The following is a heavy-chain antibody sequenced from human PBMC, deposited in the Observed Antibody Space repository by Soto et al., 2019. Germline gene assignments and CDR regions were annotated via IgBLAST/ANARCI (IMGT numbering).Heavy chain of an antibody. Sequence: EVHLVQSEVEVTKPGESLKISCKVSGYSFVNYWIGWVRQMPGKGLEWIGNVYPGDSDTDYSPSFQGRVTISADKSITTTDLQWSSLQASDTAIYYCARQSLSSSAFDFWGQGTLVIVSS. D-gene: IGHD6-13*01. J-gene: IGHJ4*02. CDR3: ARQSLSSSAFDF. CDR1: GYSFVNYW. CDR2: VYPGDSDT. V-gene: IGHV5-51*01.